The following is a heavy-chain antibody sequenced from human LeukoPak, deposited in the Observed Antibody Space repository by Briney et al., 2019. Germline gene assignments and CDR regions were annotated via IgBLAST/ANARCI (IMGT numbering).Heavy chain of an antibody. Sequence: ASVKVSCKASGYTFTSYGISWVRQAPGRGLEWMGWISAYNGNTNYAQKLQGRVTMTTDTSTSTACMELRSLGSDDTAVYYCASSTMVRGVIILEFDYWGQGTLVTVYS. V-gene: IGHV1-18*04. J-gene: IGHJ4*02. CDR3: ASSTMVRGVIILEFDY. D-gene: IGHD3-10*01. CDR2: ISAYNGNT. CDR1: GYTFTSYG.